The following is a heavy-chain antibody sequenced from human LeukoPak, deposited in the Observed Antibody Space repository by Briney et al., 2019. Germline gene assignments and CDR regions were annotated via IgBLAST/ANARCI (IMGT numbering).Heavy chain of an antibody. V-gene: IGHV4-30-4*01. D-gene: IGHD2/OR15-2a*01. CDR2: VYNSGST. J-gene: IGHJ5*02. Sequence: SETLSLTCTASGGSINSAEYYWSWLRQPPGKGLEWIGYVYNSGSTYVNPSLQSRLSLSVDMSKNQFSLKLISLTAADTAVYYCARVQEPYRTTLTPAPWFDPWGQGTLVTVSS. CDR1: GGSINSAEYY. CDR3: ARVQEPYRTTLTPAPWFDP.